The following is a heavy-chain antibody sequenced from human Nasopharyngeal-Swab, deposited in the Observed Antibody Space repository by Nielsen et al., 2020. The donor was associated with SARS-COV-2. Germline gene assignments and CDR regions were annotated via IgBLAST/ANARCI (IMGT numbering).Heavy chain of an antibody. V-gene: IGHV5-51*01. D-gene: IGHD5-18*01. Sequence: GGSLRLSCKGSGYSFPTYWIGWVRQMPGKGLEWMGIIYPGDSDIRYSPSFQGQVTISADKSISTAYLQWSSLKASDTAIYYCVRQDTVMYKGALDIWGQGTMVTVSS. CDR3: VRQDTVMYKGALDI. J-gene: IGHJ3*02. CDR1: GYSFPTYW. CDR2: IYPGDSDI.